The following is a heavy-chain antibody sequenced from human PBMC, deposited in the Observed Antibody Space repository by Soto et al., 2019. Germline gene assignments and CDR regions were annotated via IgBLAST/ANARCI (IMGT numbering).Heavy chain of an antibody. CDR1: GLTFSRHG. Sequence: ESGGGVGQPGRSLRLSCAASGLTFSRHGMHWVRQTPGKGLEWVAVISSDGSNKYYVDSVKGRFTISRDDSKNTVYLQMNSLRAADTAVYYCAKDKGQRYFDYWGQGTLVTVSS. CDR2: ISSDGSNK. CDR3: AKDKGQRYFDY. V-gene: IGHV3-30*18. J-gene: IGHJ4*02.